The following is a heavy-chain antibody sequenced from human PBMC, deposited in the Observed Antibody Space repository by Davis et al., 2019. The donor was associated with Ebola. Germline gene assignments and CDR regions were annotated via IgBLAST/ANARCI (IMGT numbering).Heavy chain of an antibody. CDR3: ARDRVRGVPYYYGMDV. Sequence: PSETLSLTCTVSGGSISSGGYYWSWIRQHPGKGLEWIGYIYYSGSTYYNPSLKSRVTISVDTSKNQFSLKLSSVTAADTAVYYCARDRVRGVPYYYGMDVWGQGTTVTVSS. D-gene: IGHD3-10*01. V-gene: IGHV4-31*03. CDR2: IYYSGST. J-gene: IGHJ6*02. CDR1: GGSISSGGYY.